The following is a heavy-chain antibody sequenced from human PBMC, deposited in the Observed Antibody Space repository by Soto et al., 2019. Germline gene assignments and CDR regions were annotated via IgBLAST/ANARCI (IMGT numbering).Heavy chain of an antibody. CDR2: IYPGDATT. V-gene: IGHV5-51*01. CDR1: GYRFSSFW. Sequence: PGESLKISCKISGYRFSSFWIAWVRHKPGKGLEWMGIIYPGDATTIYSPSFQGRLTISVDMSISTAHLQWYDLKASDSAVYYCAKDRVPNDSSGYDSILTDSWGQGTVVTVSS. J-gene: IGHJ4*02. CDR3: AKDRVPNDSSGYDSILTDS. D-gene: IGHD3-22*01.